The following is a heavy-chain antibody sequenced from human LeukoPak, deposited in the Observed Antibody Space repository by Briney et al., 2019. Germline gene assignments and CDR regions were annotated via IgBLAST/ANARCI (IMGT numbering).Heavy chain of an antibody. CDR2: IYGGGNT. CDR1: GFTFDYYA. D-gene: IGHD6-19*01. J-gene: IGHJ4*02. CDR3: ASWPGGWYGEDS. Sequence: GGSLRLSCAASGFTFDYYAMNWVRQAPGKGLEWVSVIYGGGNTYYADSVKGRFTISRDTFKNTVNPQMNSLRAEDTAVYYCASWPGGWYGEDSWGQGTLVTVSS. V-gene: IGHV3-53*01.